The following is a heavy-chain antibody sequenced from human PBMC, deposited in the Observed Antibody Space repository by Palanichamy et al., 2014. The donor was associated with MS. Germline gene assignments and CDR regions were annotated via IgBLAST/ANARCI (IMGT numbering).Heavy chain of an antibody. Sequence: SCAASGFTFSNYSMNWVRQAPGKGLVWVSSISSSRGYIYYADSVKGRFTISRDNAKKSLYLQMNSLRAEDTAVYYCARGTAYCGGDCYPNDAFDIWGQGTLVTVSS. CDR3: ARGTAYCGGDCYPNDAFDI. CDR2: ISSSRGYI. CDR1: GFTFSNYS. V-gene: IGHV3-21*01. J-gene: IGHJ3*02. D-gene: IGHD2-21*01.